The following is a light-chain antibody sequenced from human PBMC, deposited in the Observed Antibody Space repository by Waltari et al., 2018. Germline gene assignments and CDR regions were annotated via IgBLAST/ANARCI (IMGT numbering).Light chain of an antibody. CDR2: GAS. CDR1: QAINGY. V-gene: IGKV1-39*01. Sequence: DIQVTQSPSSLSAPVGDRVTITCRTSQAINGYLNLYQQKPGKAPKILIYGASNLQSGVPSRFSGSGSGTDFTLTISSLQPEDFATYYCQQSYTTPLTFGGGTKVEIK. CDR3: QQSYTTPLT. J-gene: IGKJ4*01.